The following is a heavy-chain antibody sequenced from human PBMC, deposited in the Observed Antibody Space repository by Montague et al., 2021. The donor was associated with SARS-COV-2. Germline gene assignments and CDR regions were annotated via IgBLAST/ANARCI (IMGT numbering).Heavy chain of an antibody. CDR3: ARDEQQNGQWLVPNYYYGMDV. Sequence: RSLSLAASGFTFSSYSMNWVRQAPGKGLEWVSCISRSSSYIYYADSVKGRFTISRDNAKSSLYLQMNSLRAEDTAVYYCARDEQQNGQWLVPNYYYGMDVWGQGTKVTVSS. D-gene: IGHD6-19*01. V-gene: IGHV3-21*01. CDR2: ISRSSSYI. J-gene: IGHJ6*02. CDR1: GFTFSSYS.